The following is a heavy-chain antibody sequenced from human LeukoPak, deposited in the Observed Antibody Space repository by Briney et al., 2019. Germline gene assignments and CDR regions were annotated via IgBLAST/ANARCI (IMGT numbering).Heavy chain of an antibody. V-gene: IGHV3-7*01. D-gene: IGHD6-19*01. CDR1: GFTFSSYW. CDR2: IKQDGSEK. J-gene: IGHJ6*03. Sequence: GGSLRLSCAASGFTFSSYWMSWVRQAPGKGLEWVANIKQDGSEKYYVDSVKGRFTISRDNAKNSLYLQMNSLRAEDTAVYYCARDQDSSGWYWARYYYYYMDVWGKGTTVTVSS. CDR3: ARDQDSSGWYWARYYYYYMDV.